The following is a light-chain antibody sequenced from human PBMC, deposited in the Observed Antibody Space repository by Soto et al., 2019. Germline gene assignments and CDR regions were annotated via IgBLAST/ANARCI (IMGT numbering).Light chain of an antibody. CDR3: QQYDNWPPWT. J-gene: IGKJ1*01. V-gene: IGKV3-15*01. CDR1: QSVSNH. CDR2: GAS. Sequence: EIVMTQSPATLSVSPGERATLSCRASQSVSNHLAWYQQKPGQAPRLLIYGASTRATGIPARFSGSVSGTEFTLSISSLQSEDFAVYYCQQYDNWPPWTFGQGTKVEIK.